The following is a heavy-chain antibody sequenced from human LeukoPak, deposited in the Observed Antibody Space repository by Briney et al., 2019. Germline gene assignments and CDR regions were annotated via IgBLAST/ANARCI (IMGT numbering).Heavy chain of an antibody. J-gene: IGHJ6*02. CDR2: ISGSGGST. CDR3: ARDRVVRGVMYYYYGMDV. CDR1: GFTFSSYA. Sequence: GGSLRLSCAASGFTFSSYAMSWVRQAPGKGLEWVSAISGSGGSTYYADSVKGRFTISRDNAKNSLYLQMNSLRAEDTAVYYCARDRVVRGVMYYYYGMDVWGQGTTVTVSS. D-gene: IGHD3-10*01. V-gene: IGHV3-23*01.